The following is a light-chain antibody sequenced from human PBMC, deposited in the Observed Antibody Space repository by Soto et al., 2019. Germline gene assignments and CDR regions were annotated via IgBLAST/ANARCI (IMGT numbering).Light chain of an antibody. CDR1: QTISSW. J-gene: IGKJ2*01. V-gene: IGKV1-5*03. CDR3: QQYNTYYT. Sequence: DIQMTQSPSSLSASVGDRVTITCRASQTISSWLAWYQQKPGQAPKLLIYKASTLEGGVSSRFSGSGSGTEFTLTISNLQPDDFATYYCQQYNTYYTFGQGTKVDIK. CDR2: KAS.